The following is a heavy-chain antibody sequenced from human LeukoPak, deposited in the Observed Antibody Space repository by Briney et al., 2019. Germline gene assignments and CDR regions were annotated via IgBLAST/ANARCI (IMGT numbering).Heavy chain of an antibody. D-gene: IGHD5-12*01. V-gene: IGHV4-59*01. CDR1: GGSISSYY. Sequence: SETLSLTCTVSGGSISSYYWSWIRQPPGKGLEWIGYIYYSGSTNYNLSLKSRVTISVDTSKNQFSLKLSSVTAADTAVYYCARGYSGYDAFDIWGQGTMVTVSS. CDR2: IYYSGST. J-gene: IGHJ3*02. CDR3: ARGYSGYDAFDI.